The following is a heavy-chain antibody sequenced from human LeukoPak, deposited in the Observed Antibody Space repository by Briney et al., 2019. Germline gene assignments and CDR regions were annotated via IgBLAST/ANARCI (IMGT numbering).Heavy chain of an antibody. D-gene: IGHD3-10*01. V-gene: IGHV4-59*01. CDR1: GGSISSYY. J-gene: IGHJ4*02. CDR3: ARVYGSGSYYRYFDY. Sequence: PSETLSLTCTVSGGSISSYYWSWIRQPPGKGLEWIGYIYYSGSTNYNPSLKSRVTISVDTSKNQFSLKLSSVTAADTAVYYCARVYGSGSYYRYFDYWGQGTLVTVSS. CDR2: IYYSGST.